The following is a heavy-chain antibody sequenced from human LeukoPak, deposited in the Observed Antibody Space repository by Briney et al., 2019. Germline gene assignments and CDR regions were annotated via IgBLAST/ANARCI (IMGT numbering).Heavy chain of an antibody. Sequence: SETLSLTCSVSGDSISYFYWSWIRQAAGKGLEWIGRISGSGSTDYNASLKSRVSMSVDTSKSQLSLKVISVTAADTAVYYCARDKRVAVAGTYIYYYYMDVWGNGTTVTISS. CDR2: ISGSGST. CDR3: ARDKRVAVAGTYIYYYYMDV. J-gene: IGHJ6*03. CDR1: GDSISYFY. V-gene: IGHV4-4*07. D-gene: IGHD6-19*01.